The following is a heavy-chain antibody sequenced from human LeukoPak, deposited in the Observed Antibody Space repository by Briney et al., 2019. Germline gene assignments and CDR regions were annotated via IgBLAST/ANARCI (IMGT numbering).Heavy chain of an antibody. CDR2: INAGNGNT. D-gene: IGHD2-2*01. V-gene: IGHV1-3*01. CDR1: GYTFTSYG. Sequence: ASVKVSCKASGYTFTSYGISWVRQAPGQRLEWMGWINAGNGNTKYSQKFQGRVTITRDTSAGTAYMELSSLRSEDTAVYYCARVDQDIVVGPAFDPWGQGTLVTVSS. CDR3: ARVDQDIVVGPAFDP. J-gene: IGHJ5*02.